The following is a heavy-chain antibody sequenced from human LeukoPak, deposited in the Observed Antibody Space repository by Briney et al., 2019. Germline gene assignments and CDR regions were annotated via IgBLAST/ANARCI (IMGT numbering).Heavy chain of an antibody. Sequence: GGSLRLSCAPSGFTFSSYAMSWVRQAPGKGLEWVSGISGSGGSTYYADSVKGRFTISRDNSKNTLYLQMNSLRAEDTAVYYCAKGIDYGSGSYYPYYFDYWGQGTLVTVSS. CDR2: ISGSGGST. CDR1: GFTFSSYA. V-gene: IGHV3-23*01. D-gene: IGHD3-10*01. CDR3: AKGIDYGSGSYYPYYFDY. J-gene: IGHJ4*02.